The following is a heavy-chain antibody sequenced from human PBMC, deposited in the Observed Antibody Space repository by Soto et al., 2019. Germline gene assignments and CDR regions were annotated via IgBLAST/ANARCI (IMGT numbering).Heavy chain of an antibody. V-gene: IGHV3-9*01. Sequence: GGFLRLSCAASGFTFDDYAMHWVRQAPGKGLEWVSGISWNSGSIGYADSVKGRFTISRDNAKNSLYLQMNSLRAEDTALYYCAKDIAAAGVYYYYMDVWGKGTTVTVSS. CDR1: GFTFDDYA. J-gene: IGHJ6*03. CDR2: ISWNSGSI. D-gene: IGHD6-13*01. CDR3: AKDIAAAGVYYYYMDV.